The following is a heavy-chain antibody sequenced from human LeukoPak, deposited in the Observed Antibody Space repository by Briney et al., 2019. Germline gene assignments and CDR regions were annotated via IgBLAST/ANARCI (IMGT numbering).Heavy chain of an antibody. Sequence: SETLSLACTVSGGSISSYYWSWIRQPPGKGLEWIGYIYYSGSTNYNPSLKSRVTISVDTSKNQFSLKLSSVTAADTAVYYCARTVTTVRYYFDYWGQGTLVTVSS. CDR1: GGSISSYY. D-gene: IGHD4-17*01. J-gene: IGHJ4*02. CDR2: IYYSGST. CDR3: ARTVTTVRYYFDY. V-gene: IGHV4-59*01.